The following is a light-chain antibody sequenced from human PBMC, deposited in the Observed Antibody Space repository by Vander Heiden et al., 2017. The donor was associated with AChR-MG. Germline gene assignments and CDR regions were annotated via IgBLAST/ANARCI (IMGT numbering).Light chain of an antibody. V-gene: IGLV1-44*01. CDR1: SSNIGRNT. Sequence: QSVLTPPPSASGPPGQRVTISCSGSSSNIGRNTVNWYQQLPGTAPKLLIYSNNQRPSGVPDRFSGSKSGTSASLAISGLQSEDEADYYCAAWDDSRNGYVFGTGTKVTVL. CDR2: SNN. CDR3: AAWDDSRNGYV. J-gene: IGLJ1*01.